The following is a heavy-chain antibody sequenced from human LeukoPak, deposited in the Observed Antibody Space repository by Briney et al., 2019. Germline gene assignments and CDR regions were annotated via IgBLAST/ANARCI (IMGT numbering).Heavy chain of an antibody. CDR3: AKEPTTGTTRYFDY. Sequence: GGSLRLSCAASGFTFSSHVMGWVRQAPGKGLEWVSGISGNGDNTYYADSVKGRFTISRDNSKNTLYLQMNSLRAEDTAVYYCAKEPTTGTTRYFDYWGQGTLVTVSS. D-gene: IGHD1-1*01. CDR2: ISGNGDNT. J-gene: IGHJ4*02. V-gene: IGHV3-23*01. CDR1: GFTFSSHV.